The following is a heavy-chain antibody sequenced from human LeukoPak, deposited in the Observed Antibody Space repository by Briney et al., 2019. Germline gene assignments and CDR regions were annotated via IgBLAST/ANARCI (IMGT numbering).Heavy chain of an antibody. Sequence: GWSVSLSCAASGFTYRRYHINWVRQAPGKGVEGVSSISISSSYIYYPESVKGRFTISRDKAKNALYLEMNSLRAEDTAVYYCARGKYGGNYYFDYWGQGTLVTVSS. V-gene: IGHV3-21*01. CDR1: GFTYRRYH. CDR3: ARGKYGGNYYFDY. CDR2: ISISSSYI. J-gene: IGHJ4*02. D-gene: IGHD4-23*01.